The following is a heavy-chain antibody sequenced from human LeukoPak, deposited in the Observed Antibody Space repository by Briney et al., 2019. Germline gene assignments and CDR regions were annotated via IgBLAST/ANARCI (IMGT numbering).Heavy chain of an antibody. CDR3: AREGLGSGLKRNDAFDI. D-gene: IGHD1-26*01. CDR2: ISAYNGNT. V-gene: IGHV1-18*01. CDR1: GYTFTSYT. Sequence: ASVKVSCKASGYTFTSYTISWLRQAPGQGLEWMGWISAYNGNTNYAQKLQGRVTMTTDTSTSTAHMELRSLRSDDTAVYYCAREGLGSGLKRNDAFDIWGQGTMVTVSS. J-gene: IGHJ3*02.